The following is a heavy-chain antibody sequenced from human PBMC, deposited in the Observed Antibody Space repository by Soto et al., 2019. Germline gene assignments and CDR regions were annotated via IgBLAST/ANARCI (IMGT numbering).Heavy chain of an antibody. D-gene: IGHD3-3*01. CDR2: IYYSGST. J-gene: IGHJ4*02. CDR3: ARTHYDFWSGYYTQHHFDY. CDR1: GGSISSYY. V-gene: IGHV4-59*01. Sequence: SETLSLTCTVSGGSISSYYWSWIRQPPGKGLEWIGYIYYSGSTNYNPSLKSRVTISVDTSKNQFSLKRSSVTAADTAVYYCARTHYDFWSGYYTQHHFDYWGQGTLVTVSS.